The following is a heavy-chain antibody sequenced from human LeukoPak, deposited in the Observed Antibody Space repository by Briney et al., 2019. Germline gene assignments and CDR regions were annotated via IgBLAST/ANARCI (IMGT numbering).Heavy chain of an antibody. CDR3: AKTQERIVVVTAFWDY. CDR2: ISGSGGST. D-gene: IGHD2-21*02. J-gene: IGHJ4*02. Sequence: GGSLRLSCAASGFTFSSYAMSWVRQAPGKGLEWVSAISGSGGSTYYADSVKGRFTISRDNSKDTLYLQMNSLRAEDTAVYYCAKTQERIVVVTAFWDYWGQGTLVTVSS. CDR1: GFTFSSYA. V-gene: IGHV3-23*01.